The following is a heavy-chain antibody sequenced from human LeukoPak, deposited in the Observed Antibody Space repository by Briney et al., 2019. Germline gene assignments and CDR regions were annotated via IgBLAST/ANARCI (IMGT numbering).Heavy chain of an antibody. J-gene: IGHJ5*02. D-gene: IGHD4-17*01. CDR1: GFTFTNRW. Sequence: GGSLRLSCGTSGFTFTNRWMSWVRQAPGKGLEWVANIREDGGHTNYVDSVKGRFTISRDNSKNTLYLQMNSPRAEDTAIYYCAKDRGDYTNWFDPWGQGTLVTVSS. CDR3: AKDRGDYTNWFDP. CDR2: IREDGGHT. V-gene: IGHV3-7*01.